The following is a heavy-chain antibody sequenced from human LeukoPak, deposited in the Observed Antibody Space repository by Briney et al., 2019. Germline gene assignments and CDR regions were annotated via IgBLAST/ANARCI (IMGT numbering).Heavy chain of an antibody. CDR2: IIPIFGTA. D-gene: IGHD1-26*01. J-gene: IGHJ4*02. CDR1: GGTFSSYA. V-gene: IGHV1-69*13. Sequence: GASVKVSCKASGGTFSSYAISWVRQAPGQGLEWMGGIIPIFGTANYAQKFQGRVTITADESTSTAYMELSSLRSEDTAVYYCARGENSGSYYNNDYWGQGTLVTVSS. CDR3: ARGENSGSYYNNDY.